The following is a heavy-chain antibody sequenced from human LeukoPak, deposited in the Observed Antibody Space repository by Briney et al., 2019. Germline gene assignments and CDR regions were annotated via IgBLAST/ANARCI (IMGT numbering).Heavy chain of an antibody. CDR1: GFTFSDHY. D-gene: IGHD3-16*01. V-gene: IGHV3-33*08. J-gene: IGHJ5*02. CDR2: IWYDGSNK. CDR3: ARDRIMITFGGVRPYNWFDP. Sequence: PGGSLRLSCAASGFTFSDHYMHWVRQAPGKGLEWVAVIWYDGSNKYYADSVKGRFTISRDNSKNTLYLQMNSLRAEDTAVYYCARDRIMITFGGVRPYNWFDPWGQGTLVTVSS.